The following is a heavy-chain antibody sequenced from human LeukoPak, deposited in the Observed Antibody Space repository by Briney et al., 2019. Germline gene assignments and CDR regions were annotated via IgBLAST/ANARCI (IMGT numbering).Heavy chain of an antibody. Sequence: GGSLRLSCAASGFTFSSYEMHWVRQAPGKGLEWVSYISKSGRTIYYADSVKGRFTISRDNAKNSLYPQMNSLRAEDTAVYYCAREERYCTNGVCPGAFDYWGQGTLVTVSS. CDR3: AREERYCTNGVCPGAFDY. D-gene: IGHD2-8*01. J-gene: IGHJ4*02. CDR2: ISKSGRTI. V-gene: IGHV3-48*03. CDR1: GFTFSSYE.